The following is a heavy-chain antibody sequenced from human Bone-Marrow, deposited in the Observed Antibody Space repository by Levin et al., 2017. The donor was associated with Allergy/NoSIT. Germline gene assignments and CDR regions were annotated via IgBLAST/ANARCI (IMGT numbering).Heavy chain of an antibody. CDR2: FYYSGST. V-gene: IGHV4-30-4*01. CDR1: GGSVGAGDFY. J-gene: IGHJ4*02. CDR3: ASGLLQFAGFFDY. Sequence: KTSETLSLTCSVSGGSVGAGDFYWTWFRQPPGKGLEWIGYFYYSGSTFYNPSLKSRVSISLDTSSNQFSLNLQSVTAADTAVYYCASGLLQFAGFFDYWGQGTLVSVSS. D-gene: IGHD5-24*01.